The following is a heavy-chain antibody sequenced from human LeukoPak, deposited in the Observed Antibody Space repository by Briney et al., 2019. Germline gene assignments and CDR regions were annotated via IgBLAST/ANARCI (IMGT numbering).Heavy chain of an antibody. CDR3: AKGAYSSGWYPEYFQH. J-gene: IGHJ1*01. Sequence: TGGSLRLSCAASGFTFDDYAMHWVRQAPGKGLEWVSGISWNSGSIGYADSVKGRFTISRDNAKNSLYLQMNSLRAEDTALYYCAKGAYSSGWYPEYFQHWGQGTLVTVSS. V-gene: IGHV3-9*01. CDR2: ISWNSGSI. D-gene: IGHD6-19*01. CDR1: GFTFDDYA.